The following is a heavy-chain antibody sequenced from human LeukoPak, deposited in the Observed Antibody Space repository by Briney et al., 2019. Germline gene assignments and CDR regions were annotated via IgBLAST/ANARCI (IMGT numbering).Heavy chain of an antibody. V-gene: IGHV1-2*02. D-gene: IGHD3-3*01. CDR3: ARAPPYYDFWSGYYNAADEGENFQH. CDR1: GYTFTGYY. Sequence: ASVKVSCKASGYTFTGYYMHWVRQAPGRGLEWMGWINPNSGGTNYAQKFQGRVTMTRDTSISTAYMELSRLRSDDTAVYYCARAPPYYDFWSGYYNAADEGENFQHRGQGTLVTVSS. J-gene: IGHJ1*01. CDR2: INPNSGGT.